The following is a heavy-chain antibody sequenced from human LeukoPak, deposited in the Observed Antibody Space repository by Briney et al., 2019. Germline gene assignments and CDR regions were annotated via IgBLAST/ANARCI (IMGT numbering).Heavy chain of an antibody. CDR3: ASHEIIKGVTVVVPAAIDY. CDR2: IYYSGST. D-gene: IGHD2-2*01. CDR1: GGSISSSSYY. J-gene: IGHJ4*02. Sequence: PSETLSLTCTVSGGSISSSSYYWAWIRQPPGKGLEWIGSIYYSGSTYYNPSLKSRLTITVDTSKNQFSLKLSSVTAADTAVYCCASHEIIKGVTVVVPAAIDYWGQGTLVTVSS. V-gene: IGHV4-39*01.